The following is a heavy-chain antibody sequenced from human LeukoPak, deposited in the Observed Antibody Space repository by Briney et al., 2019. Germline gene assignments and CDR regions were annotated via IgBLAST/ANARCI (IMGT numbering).Heavy chain of an antibody. D-gene: IGHD3-10*01. J-gene: IGHJ6*02. CDR3: ARGDYGSGSYFFSHMDV. CDR1: GVSISSGDYY. Sequence: PSQTLSLTCTVSGVSISSGDYYWSWIRQPPGKGLEWIGYIYYSGSTYYNPSLKSRVTISVDTSKNQFSLKLSSVTAADTAVYYCARGDYGSGSYFFSHMDVWGQGTTVTVSS. V-gene: IGHV4-30-4*01. CDR2: IYYSGST.